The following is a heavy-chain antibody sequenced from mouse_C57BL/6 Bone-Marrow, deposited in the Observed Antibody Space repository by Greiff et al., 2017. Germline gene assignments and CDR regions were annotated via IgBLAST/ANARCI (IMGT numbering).Heavy chain of an antibody. D-gene: IGHD2-3*01. CDR2: IYPGSGNT. CDR1: GYTFTDYY. Sequence: VHLVESGAELVRPGASVKLSCKASGYTFTDYYINWVKQRPGQGLEWIARIYPGSGNTYYTEKFKGKATLTAEKSSSTAYMQLSSLTSEDSAVYFCAREGGYYPHFDYWGQGTTLTVSS. J-gene: IGHJ2*01. V-gene: IGHV1-76*01. CDR3: AREGGYYPHFDY.